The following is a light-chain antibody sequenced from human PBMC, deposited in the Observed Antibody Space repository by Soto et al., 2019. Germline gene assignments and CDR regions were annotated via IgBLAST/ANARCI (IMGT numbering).Light chain of an antibody. CDR1: QRGYDGF. Sequence: DIVLTQSPGSLSLSPGERATLSCRASQRGYDGFLAWYQQKPGQPPRLLIYAVSSRGYGVPDRFSGSGSGTDFTLTISRLEPEDFAVYYCQHYGYPQWTFGQGTKVEIK. CDR3: QHYGYPQWT. CDR2: AVS. J-gene: IGKJ1*01. V-gene: IGKV3-20*01.